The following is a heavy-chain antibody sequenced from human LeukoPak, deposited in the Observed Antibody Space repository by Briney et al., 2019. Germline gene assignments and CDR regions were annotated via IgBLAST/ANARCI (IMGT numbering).Heavy chain of an antibody. CDR1: GYTFTSYD. J-gene: IGHJ4*02. CDR2: MNPNSGNT. D-gene: IGHD5-18*01. CDR3: ARNVRDTGTFDN. V-gene: IGHV1-8*01. Sequence: ASVKVSCKASGYTFTSYDINWVRQATGQGLEWMGWMNPNSGNTGYAQKFQGRVTMARDTSISTAYMELSSLRSEDTAVYYCARNVRDTGTFDNWGQGTLVTVSS.